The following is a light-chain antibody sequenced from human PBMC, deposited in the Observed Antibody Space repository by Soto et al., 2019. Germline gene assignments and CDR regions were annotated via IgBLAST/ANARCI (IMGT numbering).Light chain of an antibody. CDR1: RSDIGAYNF. CDR2: DVS. CDR3: TSWTTSTTMI. Sequence: ALTQPASVSGSPGQSITITCTGTRSDIGAYNFVSWYQQHPGEVPKLMLYDVSIRPSGVSNRFSGSKSGNTASLTISGLQAEDEADYYCTSWTTSTTMIFGGGTKVTVL. V-gene: IGLV2-14*03. J-gene: IGLJ2*01.